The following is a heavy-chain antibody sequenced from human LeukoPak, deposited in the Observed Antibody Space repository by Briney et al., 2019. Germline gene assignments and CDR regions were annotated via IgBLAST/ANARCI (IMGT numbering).Heavy chain of an antibody. CDR1: GFTFRSYG. D-gene: IGHD6-25*01. Sequence: GGSPRLSCAASGFTFRSYGMHWVRQAPGKGLEWVTFIGYDGSNKYYTDSVKGRFTISRDNSKNTLYLQMNSLRAEDTAIYYCAQDSDYYYIDVWGKGTTVTVSS. CDR3: AQDSDYYYIDV. CDR2: IGYDGSNK. V-gene: IGHV3-30*02. J-gene: IGHJ6*03.